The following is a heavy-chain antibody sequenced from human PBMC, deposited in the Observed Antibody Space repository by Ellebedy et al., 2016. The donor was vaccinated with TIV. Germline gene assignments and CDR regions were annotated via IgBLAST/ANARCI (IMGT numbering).Heavy chain of an antibody. V-gene: IGHV3-66*01. CDR2: IYPADST. CDR3: AKASFYDVDLSGWYFDL. D-gene: IGHD3-10*02. J-gene: IGHJ2*01. CDR1: KFTVSYNY. Sequence: GGSLRLSCAASKFTVSYNYMNRVRQAPGKGPEWVSCIYPADSTDYQDSVKVSFTISRDNSKNTLYLQMNSLRTEDTAVFYCAKASFYDVDLSGWYFDLWGRGTLITVSS.